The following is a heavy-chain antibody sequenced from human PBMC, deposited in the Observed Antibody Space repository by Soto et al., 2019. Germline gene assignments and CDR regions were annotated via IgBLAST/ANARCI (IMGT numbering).Heavy chain of an antibody. CDR1: GFTFSTYA. CDR2: IGGSGRNT. V-gene: IGHV3-23*01. D-gene: IGHD2-8*01. Sequence: GGSLRLSCAASGFTFSTYAMNWVRQAPGKGLEWVSNIGGSGRNTYYAESVKGRFTISRDNSKNTLYLQMNSLRAEDTAVYYCAKDLGYCTNGVCRRYYGMDVWGQGTTVTVSS. CDR3: AKDLGYCTNGVCRRYYGMDV. J-gene: IGHJ6*02.